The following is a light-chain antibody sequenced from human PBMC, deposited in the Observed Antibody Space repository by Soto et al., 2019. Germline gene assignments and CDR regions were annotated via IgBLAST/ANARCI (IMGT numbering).Light chain of an antibody. CDR1: QDINNY. CDR2: HAS. V-gene: IGKV1-33*01. CDR3: QQYNNLPIT. Sequence: MQITQSPSSLSSSYRFSVTLPCQASQDINNYLNWYQQKPGKAPKLLIYHASKLETGVPSRFSGSGSGTDFTFTISSLQPEDIATYYCQQYNNLPITFGQGTRLEIK. J-gene: IGKJ5*01.